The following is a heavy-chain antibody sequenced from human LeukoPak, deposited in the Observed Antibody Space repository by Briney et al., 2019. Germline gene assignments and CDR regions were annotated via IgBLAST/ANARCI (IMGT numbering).Heavy chain of an antibody. D-gene: IGHD2-21*02. CDR1: GLTFNTYA. J-gene: IGHJ2*01. V-gene: IGHV3-23*01. CDR3: AKGPRAGLRYWYFDL. Sequence: GGSLRLSCAASGLTFNTYAMSWVRQAPGKGLQWVSTVSGSGAGTFYGDSVKGRFTISRDNSNNTLFPQMNSLSADDTAVYFCAKGPRAGLRYWYFDLWGRGSLVTVSS. CDR2: VSGSGAGT.